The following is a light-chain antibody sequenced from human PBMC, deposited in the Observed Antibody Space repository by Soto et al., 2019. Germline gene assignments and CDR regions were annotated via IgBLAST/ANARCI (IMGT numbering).Light chain of an antibody. CDR3: GTWDSSLSAVV. CDR1: SFNIGNNY. Sequence: QSVLTQPPSVSAAPGQKVTISCSGSSFNIGNNYVSWYQQLPGAAPKLLIYENNKGPSGIPDRFSGSKSGTSATLGITGLQTGDEADYYCGTWDSSLSAVVFGGGTKLTVL. CDR2: ENN. V-gene: IGLV1-51*02. J-gene: IGLJ2*01.